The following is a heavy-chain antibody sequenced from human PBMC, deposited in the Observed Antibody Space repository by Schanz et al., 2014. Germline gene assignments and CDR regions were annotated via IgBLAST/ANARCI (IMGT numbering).Heavy chain of an antibody. CDR1: GFTFSSHW. CDR2: INSVGSNT. CDR3: ARKMKLGVYGGKGHHSLDI. J-gene: IGHJ3*02. Sequence: EVQLVQSGGGLVQPGGSLRLSCAASGFTFSSHWMHWVRHDPGKGLVWVARINSVGSNTDYADSVTGRFTISRDNAKNTRYLQMNTLRAEDTAVYYCARKMKLGVYGGKGHHSLDIWGQGTMVTLSS. V-gene: IGHV3-74*01. D-gene: IGHD4-17*01.